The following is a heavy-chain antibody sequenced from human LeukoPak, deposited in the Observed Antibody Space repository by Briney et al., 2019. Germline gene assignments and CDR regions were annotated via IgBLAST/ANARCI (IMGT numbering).Heavy chain of an antibody. J-gene: IGHJ3*02. D-gene: IGHD2-15*01. CDR3: ARGGGSRGINAFDI. Sequence: PGGSLRLSCAASGFTFSRYWMSWVRQAPGKGLEWVANIKKDGSEKYYVDSVKGRFTISRDNAKNSLYLQMNSLRAEDTAVYYCARGGGSRGINAFDIWGQGTMVTVSS. V-gene: IGHV3-7*01. CDR1: GFTFSRYW. CDR2: IKKDGSEK.